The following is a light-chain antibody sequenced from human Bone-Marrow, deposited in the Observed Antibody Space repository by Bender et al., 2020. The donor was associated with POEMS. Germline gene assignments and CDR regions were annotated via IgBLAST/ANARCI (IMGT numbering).Light chain of an antibody. J-gene: IGLJ2*01. CDR1: KLGDKY. CDR3: QAWDSSVV. Sequence: SYELTQAPSVSVSPGQTASITCSGDKLGDKYACWYQQKPGQSPVLLIYQDSKRPSGIPERFSGSNSGNTATLTISGTQAMDEADYYCQAWDSSVVFGGGTKVTVL. V-gene: IGLV3-1*01. CDR2: QDS.